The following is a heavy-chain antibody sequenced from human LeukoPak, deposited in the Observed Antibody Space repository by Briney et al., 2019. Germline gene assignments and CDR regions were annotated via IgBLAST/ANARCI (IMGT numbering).Heavy chain of an antibody. CDR2: ISDSRSST. J-gene: IGHJ4*02. D-gene: IGHD2-8*01. CDR3: AKAGGVGYYFDY. V-gene: IGHV3-23*01. CDR1: GFTFSSYS. Sequence: PGGSLRLSCAASGFTFSSYSMNWVRQAPGKGLEWVSAISDSRSSTYYADSIKGRFTISRDNSKNTLYLQMNSLRAEDTAVYYCAKAGGVGYYFDYWGQGTLVTVSS.